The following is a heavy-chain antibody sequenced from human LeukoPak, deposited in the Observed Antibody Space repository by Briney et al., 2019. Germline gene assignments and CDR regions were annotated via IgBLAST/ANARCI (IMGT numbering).Heavy chain of an antibody. CDR1: GFTFSSYA. CDR2: ISSNGGST. J-gene: IGHJ4*02. CDR3: AKDLTTVVILYYFDY. Sequence: GGSLRLSCAASGFTFSSYAMHWVRQAPGKGLEYVSAISSNGGSTYYANSVKGRFTISRDNSKNTLYLQMGSLRAEDMAVYYCAKDLTTVVILYYFDYWGQGTLVTVSS. V-gene: IGHV3-64*01. D-gene: IGHD4-23*01.